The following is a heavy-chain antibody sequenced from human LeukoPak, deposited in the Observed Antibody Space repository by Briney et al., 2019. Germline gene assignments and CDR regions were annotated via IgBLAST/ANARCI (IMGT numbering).Heavy chain of an antibody. D-gene: IGHD6-19*01. Sequence: PGGSLRLSCAASGFTFSSYWMHWVRQAPGKGLVWVSRINSDGSSTSYADSVKGRFTISRDNAKNTLYLKMTSLRAEDTAVYYCARGSGSAWGYAFDIWGQGTMVTVSS. CDR1: GFTFSSYW. V-gene: IGHV3-74*01. J-gene: IGHJ3*02. CDR3: ARGSGSAWGYAFDI. CDR2: INSDGSST.